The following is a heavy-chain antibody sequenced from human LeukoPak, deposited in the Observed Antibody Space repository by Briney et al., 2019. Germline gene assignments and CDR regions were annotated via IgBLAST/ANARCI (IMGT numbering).Heavy chain of an antibody. CDR2: INHSGST. Sequence: SETLSLTCTVSGYSISSGYYWGWIRQPPGKGLEWIGEINHSGSTNYNPSLKSRVTISVDTSKSQFSLKLSSVTAADTAVYYCARHHRYYYYYMDVWGKGTTVTISS. CDR1: GYSISSGYY. D-gene: IGHD3-16*02. J-gene: IGHJ6*03. V-gene: IGHV4-38-2*02. CDR3: ARHHRYYYYYMDV.